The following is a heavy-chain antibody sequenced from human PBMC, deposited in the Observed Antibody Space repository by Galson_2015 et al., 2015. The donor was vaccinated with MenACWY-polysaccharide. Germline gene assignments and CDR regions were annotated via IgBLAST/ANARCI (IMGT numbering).Heavy chain of an antibody. V-gene: IGHV3-30*18. Sequence: SLRLSCAASGFTFSTYSMTWVRQAPGKGLEWLAVISYDGSNKYYLESVKGRFTISRDNSKDMVYLHMNSLRGEDTAVYFCAKDRPLRGLSVFYYGMDVWGRGTTVIVSS. CDR2: ISYDGSNK. CDR3: AKDRPLRGLSVFYYGMDV. J-gene: IGHJ6*02. D-gene: IGHD3-10*01. CDR1: GFTFSTYS.